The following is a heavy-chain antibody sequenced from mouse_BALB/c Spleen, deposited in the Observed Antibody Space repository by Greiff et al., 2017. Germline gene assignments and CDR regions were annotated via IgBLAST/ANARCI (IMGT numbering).Heavy chain of an antibody. CDR2: INPYNGDT. Sequence: DVKLVESGPELVKPGASVKISCKASGYSFTGYFMNWVMQSHGKSLEWIGRINPYNGDTFYNQKFKGKATLTVDKSSSTAHMELRSLASEDSAVYYCARWGYDRYYFDYWGQGTTLTVSS. CDR1: GYSFTGYF. V-gene: IGHV1-20*02. D-gene: IGHD2-2*01. J-gene: IGHJ2*01. CDR3: ARWGYDRYYFDY.